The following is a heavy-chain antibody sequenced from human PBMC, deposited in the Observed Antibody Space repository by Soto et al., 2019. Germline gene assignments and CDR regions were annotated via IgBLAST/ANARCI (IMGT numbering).Heavy chain of an antibody. Sequence: QVQLVQSGVEVKKPGSAVKVSCKASGGTFNNYAMNWVRQAPAQGLEWMGGIIPIFDSPTYAQKFQGRLTITVDDSTSTAYMELSSLRSEDTAVYYCARSIGSGGVIGGFDYWGQGTLVTVSS. CDR3: ARSIGSGGVIGGFDY. CDR2: IIPIFDSP. J-gene: IGHJ4*02. CDR1: GGTFNNYA. V-gene: IGHV1-69*01. D-gene: IGHD3-16*02.